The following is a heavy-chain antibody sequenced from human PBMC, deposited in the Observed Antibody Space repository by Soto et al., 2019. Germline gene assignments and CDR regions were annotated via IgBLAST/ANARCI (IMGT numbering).Heavy chain of an antibody. CDR1: GFTFSSYA. CDR3: AKGARNQPAVVDY. D-gene: IGHD2-2*01. V-gene: IGHV3-23*01. CDR2: ISGSGSST. Sequence: EVQLLESGGGRIQPGGSLRLSCAASGFTFSSYAMNWVRQVPGKGLQWVSGISGSGSSTYYSDSVRGRFTISRDNSRNTLYLQMSSLRVEDTAIYYCAKGARNQPAVVDYWGQGTLVTVSS. J-gene: IGHJ4*02.